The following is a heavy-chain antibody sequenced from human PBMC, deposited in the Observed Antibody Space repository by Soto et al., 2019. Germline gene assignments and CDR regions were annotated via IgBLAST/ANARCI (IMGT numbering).Heavy chain of an antibody. CDR2: IAVGSGYT. J-gene: IGHJ4*02. D-gene: IGHD2-8*01. V-gene: IGHV1-58*01. CDR1: GFTFTSSA. Sequence: SVKVSCKASGFTFTSSAFQWVRQARGQRLEWIGWIAVGSGYTNYAQRFQDRVTLTRDMSTATTYMELSRLTSEDTAIYYCAADATAWQQMVPSDYWGQGTRVTVSS. CDR3: AADATAWQQMVPSDY.